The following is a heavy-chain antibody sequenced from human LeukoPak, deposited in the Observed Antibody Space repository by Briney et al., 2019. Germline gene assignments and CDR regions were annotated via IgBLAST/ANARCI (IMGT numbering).Heavy chain of an antibody. Sequence: TSETLSLTCTVSGYSISSGYYWGWIRPPPGKGLEWIGSIYHSGSTYYNPSLKSRVTISVDTSKNQFSLKLSSVTAADTAVYYCARVALRFVPHGWFDPWSQGTQVTVSS. CDR2: IYHSGST. D-gene: IGHD3-3*01. CDR3: ARVALRFVPHGWFDP. V-gene: IGHV4-38-2*02. J-gene: IGHJ5*02. CDR1: GYSISSGYY.